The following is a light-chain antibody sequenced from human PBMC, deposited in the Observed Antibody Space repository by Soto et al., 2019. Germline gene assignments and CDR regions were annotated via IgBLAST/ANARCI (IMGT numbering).Light chain of an antibody. CDR1: SSNIGNNY. J-gene: IGLJ3*02. CDR3: GTWDSSLGAGV. V-gene: IGLV1-51*02. CDR2: ENN. Sequence: QSVLTQPPSVSAAPGQKVTISCSGSSSNIGNNYVSWYQQLPGTAPKLLIYENNKRPSGIPERFSGSKSGTSATLGITGLQTGDEADYHCGTWDSSLGAGVFGGGTKVTVL.